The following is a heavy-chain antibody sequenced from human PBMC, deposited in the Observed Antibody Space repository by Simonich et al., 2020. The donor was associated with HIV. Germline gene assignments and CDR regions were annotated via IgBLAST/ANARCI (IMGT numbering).Heavy chain of an antibody. D-gene: IGHD3-10*01. Sequence: QVQLQQWGAGLLKPSETLFLPCAVYGGASSGYFWTWIRQSPGKGLEWIGQINQVGSTNYNPALKIRVTISVDTSNNQFLVKVTSVTAADTAVYYCARGADTFWLGDFQHWGQGTLVTVSS. CDR1: GGASSGYF. V-gene: IGHV4-34*01. CDR2: INQVGST. CDR3: ARGADTFWLGDFQH. J-gene: IGHJ1*01.